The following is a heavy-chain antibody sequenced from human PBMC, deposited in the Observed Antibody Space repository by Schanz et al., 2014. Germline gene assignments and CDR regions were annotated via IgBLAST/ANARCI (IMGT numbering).Heavy chain of an antibody. CDR1: GFSFSDYW. CDR3: ARPLGPNYYYYGLDV. Sequence: QVQLVESGGGLVKPGGSLRLSCEGSGFSFSDYWMGWVRQAPGKGLEWVAVISYHGSERYYADSVKGRFTISRDNAKNTLYLQMNSLRAEDTAVYYCARPLGPNYYYYGLDVWGQGTTVTVSS. V-gene: IGHV3-30*03. J-gene: IGHJ6*02. CDR2: ISYHGSER.